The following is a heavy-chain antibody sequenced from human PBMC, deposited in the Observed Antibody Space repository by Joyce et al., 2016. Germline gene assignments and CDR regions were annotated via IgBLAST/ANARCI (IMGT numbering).Heavy chain of an antibody. Sequence: QVQLVQSGAEVKRPGASVKVSCTASGYTFTGYDIHGVRQAPGQGLEWMGWINPNSGGTNYAQKFQVWVTMTRDTSISTAYMELSRLGSDDTAVYYCARQLGYCTSASCYYDYNAFDVWGQGTTVTVSS. D-gene: IGHD2-2*01. CDR1: GYTFTGYD. CDR3: ARQLGYCTSASCYYDYNAFDV. V-gene: IGHV1-2*04. J-gene: IGHJ6*02. CDR2: INPNSGGT.